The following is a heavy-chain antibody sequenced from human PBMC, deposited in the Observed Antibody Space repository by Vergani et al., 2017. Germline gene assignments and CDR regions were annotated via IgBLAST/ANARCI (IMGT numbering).Heavy chain of an antibody. D-gene: IGHD4-17*01. CDR3: AKGTVAREYFQH. V-gene: IGHV3-30*18. J-gene: IGHJ1*01. CDR2: ISYDGSNK. CDR1: GFTFSSYG. Sequence: QVQLVESGGGVVQPGRSLRLSCAASGFTFSSYGMHWVRQAPGKGLEWVEVISYDGSNKYYADSLKGRITISRDNSKNTLYLQMNSLRAEDTAVYYCAKGTVAREYFQHWGQGTLVIVSS.